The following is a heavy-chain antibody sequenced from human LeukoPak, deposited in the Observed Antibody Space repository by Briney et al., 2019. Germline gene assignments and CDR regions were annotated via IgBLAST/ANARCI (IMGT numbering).Heavy chain of an antibody. CDR2: ISAYNGNT. D-gene: IGHD3-22*01. V-gene: IGHV1-18*01. CDR1: RYTFTSYG. Sequence: ASVKVSCKASRYTFTSYGISWVRQAPGQGLEWMGWISAYNGNTNYAQKLQGRVTMTTDTSTSTAYMELRSLRSDDTAVYYCARSNYYYDSSGHLTGDYWGQGTLVTVSS. J-gene: IGHJ4*02. CDR3: ARSNYYYDSSGHLTGDY.